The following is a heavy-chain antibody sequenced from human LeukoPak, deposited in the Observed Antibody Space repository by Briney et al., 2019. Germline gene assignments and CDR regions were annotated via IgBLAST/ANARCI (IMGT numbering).Heavy chain of an antibody. CDR3: ARHDRYYDYVWGSYRYSIFDY. CDR2: INHSGST. CDR1: GGSFSGYY. J-gene: IGHJ4*02. D-gene: IGHD3-16*02. V-gene: IGHV4-34*01. Sequence: SETLSLTCAVYGGSFSGYYWSWIRQPPGKGLEWIGEINHSGSTNYNPSLKSRVTISVDTSKNQFSLKLSSVTAADTAVYYCARHDRYYDYVWGSYRYSIFDYWGQGTLVTVSS.